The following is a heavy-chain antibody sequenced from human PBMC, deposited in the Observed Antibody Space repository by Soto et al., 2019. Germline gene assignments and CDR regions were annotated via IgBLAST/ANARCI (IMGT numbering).Heavy chain of an antibody. CDR2: ISPYTGDT. CDR3: AMVDNYVTPTPQDV. V-gene: IGHV1-18*01. Sequence: QVQLVQSGDEMKKPGASVRVSCKASGYIFVNYGIAWVRQAPGQGLEWMGWISPYTGDTHSASKVQGRLTMTTDTYTRTAYMDLGSLTSDDTAVYYCAMVDNYVTPTPQDVWGQGTTVTVSS. J-gene: IGHJ6*02. CDR1: GYIFVNYG. D-gene: IGHD3-16*01.